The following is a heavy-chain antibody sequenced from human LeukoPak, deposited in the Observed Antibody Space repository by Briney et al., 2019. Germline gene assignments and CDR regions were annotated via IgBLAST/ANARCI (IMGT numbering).Heavy chain of an antibody. J-gene: IGHJ5*02. CDR2: IYYSGST. V-gene: IGHV4-39*02. CDR1: GGSISSSSYY. Sequence: SETLSLTCTVSGGSISSSSYYWGWIRQPPGKGLEWIGSIYYSGSTYYNPSLKSRVTISVDTSKNQFSLKLSSVTAADTAVYYCAREKWQQLAGEGWFDPWGQGTLVTVSS. CDR3: AREKWQQLAGEGWFDP. D-gene: IGHD6-13*01.